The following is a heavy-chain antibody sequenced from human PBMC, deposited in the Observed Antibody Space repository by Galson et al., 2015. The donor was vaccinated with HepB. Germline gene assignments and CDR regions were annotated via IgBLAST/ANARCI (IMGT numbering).Heavy chain of an antibody. D-gene: IGHD3-16*02. CDR2: INTDGRST. V-gene: IGHV3-74*01. CDR1: GFTFSSYW. CDR3: LMGGIP. J-gene: IGHJ4*02. Sequence: SLRLSCAASGFTFSSYWMHWVRQAPGKGLMWVSRINTDGRSTSYADSVKGRFTISRDNAKNTLYLQMNSLRVEDTAVYYCLMGGIPGGQGILVTVSS.